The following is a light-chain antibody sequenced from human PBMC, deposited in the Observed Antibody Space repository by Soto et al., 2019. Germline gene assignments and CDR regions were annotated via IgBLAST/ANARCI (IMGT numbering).Light chain of an antibody. CDR1: RGISYS. CDR3: QKFDSAPT. CDR2: SAS. J-gene: IGKJ1*01. Sequence: DIQLTQSPSSLSASVGDRVTINCRASRGISYSLAWYQQKPGKVPHLLIHSASTLQSGVPSRFSGSGSGTGFTLCISSLQPEDVATYYCQKFDSAPTFGQGTNVEI. V-gene: IGKV1-27*01.